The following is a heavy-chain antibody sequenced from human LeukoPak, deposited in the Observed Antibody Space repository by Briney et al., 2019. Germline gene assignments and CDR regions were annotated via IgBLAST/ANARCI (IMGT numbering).Heavy chain of an antibody. CDR3: ARVPRWWFGELFTPWATYDY. CDR1: GYTFTGYY. D-gene: IGHD3-10*01. V-gene: IGHV1-2*02. J-gene: IGHJ4*02. Sequence: SVKVSCKASGYTFTGYYMHWVRQTPGQGLEWMGWINPNSGGTNYAQKFQGRVTMTRDTSISTAYMELSRLRSDDTAVYYCARVPRWWFGELFTPWATYDYWGQGTLVTVSS. CDR2: INPNSGGT.